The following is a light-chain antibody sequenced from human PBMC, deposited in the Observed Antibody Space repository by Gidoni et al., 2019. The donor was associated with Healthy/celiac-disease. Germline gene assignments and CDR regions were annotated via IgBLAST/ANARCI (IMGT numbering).Light chain of an antibody. CDR3: QQSYNTPFT. CDR1: QSISSY. Sequence: DIQMTQSPSSLSASVGDRVTVTCRASQSISSYFNWYPQKPGKAPKLLIYAASSLQSGVPSRFSGSGSGTDFTLTISSLQPEDFATYYCQQSYNTPFTFGPGTKVDIK. CDR2: AAS. V-gene: IGKV1-39*01. J-gene: IGKJ3*01.